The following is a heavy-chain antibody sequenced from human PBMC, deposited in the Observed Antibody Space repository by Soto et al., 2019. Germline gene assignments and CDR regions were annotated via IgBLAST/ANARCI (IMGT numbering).Heavy chain of an antibody. D-gene: IGHD2-8*01. J-gene: IGHJ4*02. CDR3: ASDTRRYCTNGVCYTSDY. Sequence: ESGGGLVQPGGSLRLSCAASGFTFSSYWMSWVRQAPGKGLEWVANIKQDGSEKYYVDSVKGRFTISRDNAKNSLYLQMNSLRAEDTAVYYCASDTRRYCTNGVCYTSDYWGQGTLVTVSS. CDR2: IKQDGSEK. V-gene: IGHV3-7*01. CDR1: GFTFSSYW.